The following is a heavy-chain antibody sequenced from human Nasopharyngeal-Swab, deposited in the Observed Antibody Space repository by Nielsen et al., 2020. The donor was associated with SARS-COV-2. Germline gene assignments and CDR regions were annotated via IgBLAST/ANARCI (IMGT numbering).Heavy chain of an antibody. CDR3: ARPYSGSYFGAFDI. V-gene: IGHV3-30-3*01. CDR2: ISYDGSNK. CDR1: GFTFSSSA. Sequence: GGSLRLSCAASGFTFSSSAMHWVRQSPGKGLEWVAVISYDGSNKYYADSVKGRFTISRDNSKNTLYLQMNSLRAEDTAVYYCARPYSGSYFGAFDIWGQGTMVTVSS. D-gene: IGHD1-26*01. J-gene: IGHJ3*02.